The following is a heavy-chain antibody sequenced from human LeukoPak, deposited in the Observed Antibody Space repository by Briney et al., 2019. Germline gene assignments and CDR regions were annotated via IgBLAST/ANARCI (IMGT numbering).Heavy chain of an antibody. Sequence: PSETLSLTCTCSAGSISNYYWSWIRQPPGKGLEWIGYIYYSGTTNYNPSLKSRVTISVDTSKNQFSLKLNSVTAADTALYYCVKASGGGTSWFPEYFQLWGQGTLVTVSS. J-gene: IGHJ1*01. CDR3: VKASGGGTSWFPEYFQL. CDR1: AGSISNYY. V-gene: IGHV4-59*01. D-gene: IGHD6-13*01. CDR2: IYYSGTT.